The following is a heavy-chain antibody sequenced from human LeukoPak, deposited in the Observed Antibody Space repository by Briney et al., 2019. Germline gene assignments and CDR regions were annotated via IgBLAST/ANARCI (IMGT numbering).Heavy chain of an antibody. CDR1: GFTFSDYY. CDR2: ISSSGSTI. Sequence: GGSLRVSCAASGFTFSDYYMSWIRQARGKGLEWVSYISSSGSTIYYADSVKGRFTISRDNAKNSLYPQMNSLRAEDTAVYYCARDPSIWATYVDTAMVTSVWFDPWGQGTLVTVSS. J-gene: IGHJ5*02. V-gene: IGHV3-11*01. D-gene: IGHD5-18*01. CDR3: ARDPSIWATYVDTAMVTSVWFDP.